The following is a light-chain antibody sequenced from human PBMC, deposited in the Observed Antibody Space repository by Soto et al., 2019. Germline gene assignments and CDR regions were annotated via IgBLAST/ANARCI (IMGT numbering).Light chain of an antibody. CDR3: SSYTTSNTRQIV. J-gene: IGLJ1*01. CDR1: INDVFVYHY. V-gene: IGLV2-14*03. Sequence: QSVLTPPPSASGSPGQSVTISCTGTINDVFVYHYVSWYQHHPGNAPKLIIYYVSNRPSGVSILFSGSKSDNTASLTISGLQPEDEADYHCSSYTTSNTRQIVFGTGTKVTVL. CDR2: YVS.